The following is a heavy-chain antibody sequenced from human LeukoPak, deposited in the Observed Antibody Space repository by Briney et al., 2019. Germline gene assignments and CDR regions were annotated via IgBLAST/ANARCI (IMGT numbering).Heavy chain of an antibody. CDR3: AKTGLDYYDSSGYLYYFDY. CDR2: ISGSGGST. CDR1: GFTFSSYA. Sequence: QPGGSLRLSCAASGFTFSSYAMSWVRQAPGKGLEWVSAISGSGGSTYYADSVKGRFTISRDNSKNTLYLQMNSLRAEDTAVYHCAKTGLDYYDSSGYLYYFDYWGQGTLVTVSS. J-gene: IGHJ4*02. D-gene: IGHD3-22*01. V-gene: IGHV3-23*01.